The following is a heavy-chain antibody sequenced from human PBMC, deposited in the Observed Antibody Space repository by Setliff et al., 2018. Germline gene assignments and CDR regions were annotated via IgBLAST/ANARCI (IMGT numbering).Heavy chain of an antibody. Sequence: ASVKVSCKASGYTFSSYAMNWVRQAPGQGLEWMGWINTNTGNPTYAQGFTGRFVFSLDTSVSTTYLQWSSLKASDTAMYYCARQAIFGSDAFDIWGQGTMVTVS. CDR3: ARQAIFGSDAFDI. J-gene: IGHJ3*02. D-gene: IGHD3-3*01. CDR2: INTNTGNP. V-gene: IGHV7-4-1*02. CDR1: GYTFSSYA.